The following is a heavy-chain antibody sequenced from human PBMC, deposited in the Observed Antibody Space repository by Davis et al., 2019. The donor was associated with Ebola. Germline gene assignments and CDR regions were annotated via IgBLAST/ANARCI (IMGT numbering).Heavy chain of an antibody. CDR3: ARRLGTGRPYFDY. Sequence: SETLSLTCTVSGGSISSGGYYWSWIRQHPGKGLEWIGYIYYSGSTYYNPSLKSRVTISVDTSKNQFSLKLTSVTAADTAVYYCARRLGTGRPYFDYWGQGTLVTVSS. CDR1: GGSISSGGYY. V-gene: IGHV4-31*03. D-gene: IGHD7-27*01. CDR2: IYYSGST. J-gene: IGHJ4*02.